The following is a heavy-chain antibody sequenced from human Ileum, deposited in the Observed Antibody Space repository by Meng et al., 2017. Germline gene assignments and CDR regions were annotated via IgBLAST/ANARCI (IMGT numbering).Heavy chain of an antibody. Sequence: QVQLQESGPGLVKPSQTLSLNCTVSGGSITSGEYYCSWIRQPPGKGLEWIGYIFYTGATYSNPSLKSRVTVSLDSSKSQFSLKLSSVTAADTAIYYCVSERRRSYFFDYWGQGTLVTVSS. CDR1: GGSITSGEYY. J-gene: IGHJ4*02. CDR3: VSERRRSYFFDY. CDR2: IFYTGAT. V-gene: IGHV4-30-4*01.